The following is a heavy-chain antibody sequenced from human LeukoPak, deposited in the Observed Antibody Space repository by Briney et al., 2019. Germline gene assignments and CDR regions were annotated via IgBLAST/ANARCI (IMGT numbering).Heavy chain of an antibody. J-gene: IGHJ4*02. Sequence: GGSLRLSCAASGFTFSNYALSWVCQAPGKGLQWVSTISITVGSTYYADSVKGRFTISRDNSRNTVSLQMNSLRAEDTAVYYCAKEAPLYCAATNCEEGSFDCWGQGTLVTISS. CDR2: ISITVGST. D-gene: IGHD2-8*02. CDR1: GFTFSNYA. CDR3: AKEAPLYCAATNCEEGSFDC. V-gene: IGHV3-23*01.